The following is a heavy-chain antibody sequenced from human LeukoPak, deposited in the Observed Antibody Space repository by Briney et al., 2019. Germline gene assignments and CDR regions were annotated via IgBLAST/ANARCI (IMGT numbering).Heavy chain of an antibody. D-gene: IGHD4-17*01. CDR2: IYTSGST. J-gene: IGHJ4*02. CDR3: AREAYGDYADQTFDY. V-gene: IGHV4-4*07. CDR1: GGSISSYY. Sequence: PSETLSLTRTVSGGSISSYYWSWIRQPAGKGLEWIGRIYTSGSTNYNPSLKSRVTMSVDTSKNQFSLRLSSVTAADTAVYYCAREAYGDYADQTFDYWGQGTLVTVSS.